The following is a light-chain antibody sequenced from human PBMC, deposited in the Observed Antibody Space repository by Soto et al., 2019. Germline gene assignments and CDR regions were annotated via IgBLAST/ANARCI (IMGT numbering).Light chain of an antibody. CDR3: QQRSNWPPYT. CDR2: DAS. CDR1: QSVNSN. J-gene: IGKJ2*01. V-gene: IGKV3-11*01. Sequence: EIVLTQSPATLSLSPGERATLSYSASQSVNSNLAWYQQKPGQAPRLLIFDASNRATGIPARFSGSGSGTDFTLTISSLEPEDFAVYYCQQRSNWPPYTFGQGTKLEIK.